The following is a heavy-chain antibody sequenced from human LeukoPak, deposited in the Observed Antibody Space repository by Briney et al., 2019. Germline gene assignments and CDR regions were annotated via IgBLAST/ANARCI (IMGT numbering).Heavy chain of an antibody. CDR3: ARRSTAVHAFDI. CDR2: MYSSGST. D-gene: IGHD6-19*01. V-gene: IGHV4-39*01. Sequence: SETLSLTCTVSGGSISSDTYYWGWIRQPPGKGLEWIGSMYSSGSTYYNPSLKSRVTVSVDTSKNQFSLKLSSVTAADTAVYYCARRSTAVHAFDIWGQGTMVPVSS. J-gene: IGHJ3*02. CDR1: GGSISSDTYY.